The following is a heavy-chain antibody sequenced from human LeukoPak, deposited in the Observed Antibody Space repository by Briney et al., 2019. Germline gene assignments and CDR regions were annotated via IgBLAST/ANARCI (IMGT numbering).Heavy chain of an antibody. CDR3: ARDGPPVVVAATWPSELYYYYYYMDV. D-gene: IGHD2-15*01. Sequence: PGGSLRLSCAASGFTFSSYSMNWVRQAPGKGLEWVSSISSSSSYIYYADSVKGRFTISRDNAKNSLYLQMNSLRAEDTAVYYCARDGPPVVVAATWPSELYYYYYYMDVWGEGTTVTVSS. V-gene: IGHV3-21*01. CDR2: ISSSSSYI. CDR1: GFTFSSYS. J-gene: IGHJ6*03.